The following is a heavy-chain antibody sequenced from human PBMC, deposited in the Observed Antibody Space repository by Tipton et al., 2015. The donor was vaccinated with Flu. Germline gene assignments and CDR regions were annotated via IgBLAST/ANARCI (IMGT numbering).Heavy chain of an antibody. CDR1: GFTFSSHA. J-gene: IGHJ4*02. CDR2: ISDSGDMT. D-gene: IGHD3-10*01. V-gene: IGHV3-23*01. Sequence: VQLMQSGGGFVQPGGSLRLSCEASGFTFSSHAMSWVRQAPGMGLEWVSSISDSGDMTYYTDSVKGRLTISRDNSKNTLFLQMNSLRAEDTAVYYCAKEFYFGSGSSPFDYWGQGTLVTVSS. CDR3: AKEFYFGSGSSPFDY.